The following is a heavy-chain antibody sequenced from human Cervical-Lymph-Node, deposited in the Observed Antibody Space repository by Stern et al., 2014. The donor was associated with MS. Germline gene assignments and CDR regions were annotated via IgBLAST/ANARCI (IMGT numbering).Heavy chain of an antibody. CDR3: ASAYSSSHYYFDY. CDR1: GFSFSRYA. CDR2: IWYDGSNP. Sequence: QVQLVESGGGVVQPGRSLRLSCAASGFSFSRYAMHWVRQAPGKGLEWVALIWYDGSNPFYADSVTGRFPISRNNFKNPLYLQMNRLRAEDTAVYYCASAYSSSHYYFDYWGQGTLVTVSS. V-gene: IGHV3-33*01. D-gene: IGHD6-13*01. J-gene: IGHJ4*02.